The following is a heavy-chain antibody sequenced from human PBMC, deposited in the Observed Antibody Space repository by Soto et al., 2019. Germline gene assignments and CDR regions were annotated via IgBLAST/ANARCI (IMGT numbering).Heavy chain of an antibody. D-gene: IGHD2-15*01. V-gene: IGHV4-39*01. CDR2: ISYSGTT. Sequence: QLQLQESGPGLVKPSETLSLSCTVSGGSISSSGYFWCWVRQPPGKELEWIGSISYSGTTYYTSSHRGRVTMAVDTSNDQCSLKMGSVTATDTAMYYCARLWVSGGNAFDSWGKGTPVTVSS. CDR1: GGSISSSGYF. CDR3: ARLWVSGGNAFDS. J-gene: IGHJ5*01.